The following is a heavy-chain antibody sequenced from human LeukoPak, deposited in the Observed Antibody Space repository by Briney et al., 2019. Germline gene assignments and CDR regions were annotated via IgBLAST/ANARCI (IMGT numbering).Heavy chain of an antibody. V-gene: IGHV3-64D*06. Sequence: PGGSLRLSCAASEFTFSTYAMHWVRQAPGKGLEYVSAISSNEGSTFYADSVKGRFTISRDNSKNTLYLQMSSLRAEDTAVYYCVKDSRVYCSSASCYGYFDYWGQGTLVTVSS. CDR1: EFTFSTYA. CDR3: VKDSRVYCSSASCYGYFDY. CDR2: ISSNEGST. D-gene: IGHD2-2*01. J-gene: IGHJ4*02.